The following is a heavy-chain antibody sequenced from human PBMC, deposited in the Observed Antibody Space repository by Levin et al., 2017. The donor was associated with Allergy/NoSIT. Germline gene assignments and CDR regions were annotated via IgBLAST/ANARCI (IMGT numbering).Heavy chain of an antibody. CDR3: AKELKYYFDSSGYYPFDY. Sequence: GESLKISCAASGFTFSSYAMSWVRQAPGKGLEWVSTISGSGGSTYFADSVKGRFTISRDNSKNTLYLQMNSLRAEDTAVYYCAKELKYYFDSSGYYPFDYWGQGTLVTVSS. CDR1: GFTFSSYA. CDR2: ISGSGGST. D-gene: IGHD3-22*01. V-gene: IGHV3-23*01. J-gene: IGHJ4*02.